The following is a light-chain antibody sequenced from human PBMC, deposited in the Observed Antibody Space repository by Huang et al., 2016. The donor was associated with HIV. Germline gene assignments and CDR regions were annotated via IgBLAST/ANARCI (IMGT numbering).Light chain of an antibody. CDR1: QAIKNH. Sequence: IQLTQSPSSLSASVGDTVTITCRASQAIKNHLAWFQQKPGQAPKSLIYGASSLQSWVPSKFSGSGSGTDFTLTIDSLQPGDFATYYCQQYNTYPVTFGGGTKVEI. CDR3: QQYNTYPVT. J-gene: IGKJ4*01. CDR2: GAS. V-gene: IGKV1-16*02.